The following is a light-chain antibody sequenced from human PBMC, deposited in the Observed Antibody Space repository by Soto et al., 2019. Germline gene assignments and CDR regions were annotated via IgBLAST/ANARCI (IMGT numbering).Light chain of an antibody. V-gene: IGKV1-39*01. CDR1: ETINKY. CDR2: TAS. CDR3: QQYESLPLT. Sequence: DIQMTQSPSSLSASIGDRVTITCRASETINKYLNWYQQKPGKPPKLLIYTASTLPSGVPSRFSGSRPGTNFTLTINSLQPEDFATYYCQQYESLPLTFGQGTRLEIK. J-gene: IGKJ5*01.